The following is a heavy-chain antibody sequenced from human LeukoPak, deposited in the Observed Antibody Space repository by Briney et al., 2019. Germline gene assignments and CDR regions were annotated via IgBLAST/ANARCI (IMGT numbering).Heavy chain of an antibody. CDR2: ISNDGSDK. Sequence: GGSLRLSCAASGFTFSSYAMHWVRQAPGKGLEWVAIISNDGSDKYYADSVRGRITLSRDNSKNTMYLQMNSPRAEDTAVYYCAKDPGDSFHYGGQGPLATFSS. CDR3: AKDPGDSFHY. V-gene: IGHV3-33*06. CDR1: GFTFSSYA. J-gene: IGHJ4*02.